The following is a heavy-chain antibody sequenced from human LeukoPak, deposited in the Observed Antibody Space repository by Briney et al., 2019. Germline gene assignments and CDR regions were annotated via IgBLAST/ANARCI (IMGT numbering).Heavy chain of an antibody. Sequence: ASVKVSFKASGGTFSSYAISWVRQAPGQGLEWMGWINPHNGDTNYAQKFQGRVTMTRDTSITTAYMELSRLKSDDTAVYYCATVRDIVVGGGPYYFDYWGQGTLVTVSS. D-gene: IGHD2-15*01. V-gene: IGHV1-2*02. CDR1: GGTFSSYA. CDR3: ATVRDIVVGGGPYYFDY. CDR2: INPHNGDT. J-gene: IGHJ4*02.